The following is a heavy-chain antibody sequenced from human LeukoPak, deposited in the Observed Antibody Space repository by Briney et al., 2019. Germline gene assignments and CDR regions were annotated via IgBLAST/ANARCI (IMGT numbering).Heavy chain of an antibody. Sequence: GRSLRLSCAASGFAFGRYAMYWVRQPPGKGLEWVAVISFDKTTKDYGDSVKGRFTISRDNSENKVYLQMNNVRVDDTAVYYCVRDVQGREETVVGDYWGQGTRVTVSS. V-gene: IGHV3-33*07. CDR2: ISFDKTTK. J-gene: IGHJ4*02. CDR1: GFAFGRYA. D-gene: IGHD3-22*01. CDR3: VRDVQGREETVVGDY.